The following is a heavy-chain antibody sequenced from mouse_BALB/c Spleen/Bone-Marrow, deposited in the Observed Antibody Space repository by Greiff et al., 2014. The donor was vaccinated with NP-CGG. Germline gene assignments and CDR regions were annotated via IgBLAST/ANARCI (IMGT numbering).Heavy chain of an antibody. CDR3: ARYLHYYGSSYGYIDV. CDR1: GYTFTSYW. Sequence: VQLQESGAELVKPGASVKLSCKASGYTFTSYWMHWVKQRPGQGLEWIGEINPSNGRTSYNEKFKSKATLTVDKSSSTAYMQLSNLTSEDSAVYYCARYLHYYGSSYGYIDVWGAGTTVTVSS. V-gene: IGHV1S81*02. CDR2: INPSNGRT. J-gene: IGHJ1*01. D-gene: IGHD1-1*01.